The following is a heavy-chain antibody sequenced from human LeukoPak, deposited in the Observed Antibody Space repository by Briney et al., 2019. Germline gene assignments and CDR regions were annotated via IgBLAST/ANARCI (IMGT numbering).Heavy chain of an antibody. CDR3: ATTREPGYSSGWFDY. CDR2: INPNSGGT. J-gene: IGHJ4*02. CDR1: GYTFTGYY. V-gene: IGHV1-2*02. Sequence: ASVKVSCKASGYTFTGYYMHWVRQAPGQGLEWMGWINPNSGGTNYAQKFQGRVTMTMDTSISTAYMELSRLRSDDTAVYYCATTREPGYSSGWFDYWGQGTLVTVSS. D-gene: IGHD6-19*01.